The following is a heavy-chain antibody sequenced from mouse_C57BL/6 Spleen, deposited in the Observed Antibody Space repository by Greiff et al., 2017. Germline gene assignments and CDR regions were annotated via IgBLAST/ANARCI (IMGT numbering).Heavy chain of an antibody. J-gene: IGHJ3*01. CDR2: INPNNGGT. V-gene: IGHV1-26*01. CDR1: GYTFTDYY. Sequence: EVQLQQSGPELVKPGASVKISCKASGYTFTDYYMNWVKQSHGKSLEWIGDINPNNGGTSYNQKFKGKATLTVDKSSSTAYMELRSLTSEDSAVYYCARREDYSAWFAYWGQGTLVTVSA. D-gene: IGHD1-1*01. CDR3: ARREDYSAWFAY.